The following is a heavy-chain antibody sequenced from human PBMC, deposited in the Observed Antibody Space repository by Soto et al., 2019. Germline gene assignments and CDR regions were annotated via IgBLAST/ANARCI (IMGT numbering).Heavy chain of an antibody. CDR3: ARRDVAVAGTAYFDL. D-gene: IGHD6-19*01. Sequence: SETLSLTCTVSGGSISSSSYYWGWIRQPPGKGLEWIGSIYYSGSTYYNPSLKSRVTISVDTSKNQFSLKLSSVTAADTAVYYCARRDVAVAGTAYFDLWGRGTLVTVSS. V-gene: IGHV4-39*01. J-gene: IGHJ2*01. CDR1: GGSISSSSYY. CDR2: IYYSGST.